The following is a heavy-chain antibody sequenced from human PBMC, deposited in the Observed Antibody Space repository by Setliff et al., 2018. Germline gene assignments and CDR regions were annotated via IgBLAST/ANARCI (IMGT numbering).Heavy chain of an antibody. CDR1: GYTFINSG. CDR2: ISSYNDVT. J-gene: IGHJ3*01. D-gene: IGHD2-15*01. V-gene: IGHV1-18*01. CDR3: AISTLSICSGGSCPNAFDV. Sequence: ASVKVSCKTSGYTFINSGIAWVRQAPGQGLEWVGWISSYNDVTSYAQRFQGRVTLTTDTSTSAAYMELRTLRSDDTAVYYCAISTLSICSGGSCPNAFDVWGQGTMVTVSS.